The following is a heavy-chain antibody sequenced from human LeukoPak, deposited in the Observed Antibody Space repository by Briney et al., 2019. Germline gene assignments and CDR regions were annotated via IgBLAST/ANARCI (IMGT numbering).Heavy chain of an antibody. J-gene: IGHJ6*02. Sequence: SETLSLTCTVSGDSISSGGYYWSWIRQHPGKGLEWIGYIYYSGSTYYNPSLKSRVTISVDTSKNQFSLKLSSVTAADTAVFYCARGRRGFGYGMDVWGQGTTVTVSS. CDR3: ARGRRGFGYGMDV. D-gene: IGHD3-10*01. CDR2: IYYSGST. V-gene: IGHV4-31*03. CDR1: GDSISSGGYY.